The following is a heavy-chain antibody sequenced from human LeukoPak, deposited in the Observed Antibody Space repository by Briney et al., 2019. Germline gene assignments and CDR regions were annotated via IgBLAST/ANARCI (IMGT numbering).Heavy chain of an antibody. CDR1: GGSINGYY. D-gene: IGHD2-21*01. J-gene: IGHJ4*02. Sequence: SETLSLTCTVSGGSINGYYWSWIRQPPGRGLEWIGYISYSGSTNYNPSLKSRVTISVGTKQFSLKLSSVTAADTAVYYCARDWRFCGGDGCSGIWGQGTPVTVSS. CDR3: ARDWRFCGGDGCSGI. V-gene: IGHV4-59*01. CDR2: ISYSGST.